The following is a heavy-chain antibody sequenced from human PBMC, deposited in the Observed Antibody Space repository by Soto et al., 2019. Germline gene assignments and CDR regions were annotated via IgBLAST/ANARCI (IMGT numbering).Heavy chain of an antibody. V-gene: IGHV4-59*01. CDR2: TFNRGST. J-gene: IGHJ4*02. CDR1: GGSITSYY. D-gene: IGHD3-22*01. Sequence: PSETLSLTCSVSGGSITSYYWSWIRQPPGKGLEWIGYTFNRGSTNYNPSLKSRVTISLDTSKNQFSLRLTSVRAADTAVYYCARLKRSPTIDIDYWGQGTLVTVSS. CDR3: ARLKRSPTIDIDY.